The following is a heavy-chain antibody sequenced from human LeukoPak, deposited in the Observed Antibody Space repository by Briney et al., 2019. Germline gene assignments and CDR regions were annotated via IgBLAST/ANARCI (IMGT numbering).Heavy chain of an antibody. CDR2: ISPYNGNT. J-gene: IGHJ6*03. CDR3: ARDQGGDYRYYYYYYMDV. V-gene: IGHV1-18*01. CDR1: GYTFTCYG. Sequence: GASVKVSCKASGYTFTCYGITWVRQAPGQGLEWMGWISPYNGNTNYVQKLQGRVTMTTDISTSTAYMELRSLRSDDTAVYYCARDQGGDYRYYYYYYMDVWGKGTTVTVSS. D-gene: IGHD4-17*01.